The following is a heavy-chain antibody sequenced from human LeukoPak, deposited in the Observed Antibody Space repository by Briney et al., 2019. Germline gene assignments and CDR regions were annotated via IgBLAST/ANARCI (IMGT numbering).Heavy chain of an antibody. CDR1: GGSISSGSYY. CDR3: ARESYCSSTSCYTQRTYYYYYYYMDV. V-gene: IGHV4-61*02. CDR2: IYTSGST. D-gene: IGHD2-2*02. J-gene: IGHJ6*03. Sequence: SEALSLTCTVSGGSISSGSYYWSWIRQPAGKGLEWIGRIYTSGSTNYNPSLKSRVTISVDTSKNQFSLKLSSVTAADTAVYYCARESYCSSTSCYTQRTYYYYYYYMDVWGKGTTVTVSS.